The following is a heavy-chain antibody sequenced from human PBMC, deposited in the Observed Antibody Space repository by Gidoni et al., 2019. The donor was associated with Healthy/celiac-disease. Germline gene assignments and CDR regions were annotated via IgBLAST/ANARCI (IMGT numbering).Heavy chain of an antibody. Sequence: QVQLQESGPGLVKPSEPLSLTCTVSGGSISSYYWSWIRQPAGKGLEWIGRIYTSGSTNYNPSLKSRVTMSVDTSKNQFSLKLSSVTAADTAVYYCAREVIVVVPAAPYYYYYGMDVWGQGTTVTVSS. J-gene: IGHJ6*02. D-gene: IGHD2-2*01. CDR2: IYTSGST. CDR1: GGSISSYY. CDR3: AREVIVVVPAAPYYYYYGMDV. V-gene: IGHV4-4*07.